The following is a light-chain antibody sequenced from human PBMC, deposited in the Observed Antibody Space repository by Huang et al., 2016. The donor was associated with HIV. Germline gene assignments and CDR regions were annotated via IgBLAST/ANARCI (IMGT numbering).Light chain of an antibody. V-gene: IGKV1-39*01. CDR2: AVS. J-gene: IGKJ2*01. Sequence: DIQMTQSPSSLSASVGDRVTITFRASQSISRFLNWFQQKPGKAPKLLIYAVSNLQSGVPSRFSGSGSGTDFTLTISSLQSEDFATYYCQKSYGTLTFGQGTKLEIK. CDR1: QSISRF. CDR3: QKSYGTLT.